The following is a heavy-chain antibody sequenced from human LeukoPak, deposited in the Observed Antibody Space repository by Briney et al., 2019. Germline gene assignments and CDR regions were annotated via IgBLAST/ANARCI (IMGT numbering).Heavy chain of an antibody. J-gene: IGHJ4*02. Sequence: SETLSLTCTVSGGSISSSSYYWGWIRQPPGKGLEWIGSIYYSGSTYYNPSLKSRVTISVDKSKNQFSLKLSSVPAADTAVYYCARVPVVITRGNSPYWGQGTLVTVSS. CDR3: ARVPVVITRGNSPY. CDR1: GGSISSSSYY. CDR2: IYYSGST. V-gene: IGHV4-39*07. D-gene: IGHD3-22*01.